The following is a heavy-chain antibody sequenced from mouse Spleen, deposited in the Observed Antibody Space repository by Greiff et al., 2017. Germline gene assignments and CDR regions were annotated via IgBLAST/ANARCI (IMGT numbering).Heavy chain of an antibody. J-gene: IGHJ4*01. CDR3: ARDGGVRRDYAMDY. V-gene: IGHV3-6*01. D-gene: IGHD2-14*01. CDR1: GYSITSGYY. Sequence: EVKLEESGPGLVKPSQSLSLTCSVTGYSITSGYYWNWIRQFPGNKLEWMGYISYDGSNNYNPSLKNRISITRDTSKNQFFLKLNSVTTEDTATYYCARDGGVRRDYAMDYWGQGTSVTVSS. CDR2: ISYDGSN.